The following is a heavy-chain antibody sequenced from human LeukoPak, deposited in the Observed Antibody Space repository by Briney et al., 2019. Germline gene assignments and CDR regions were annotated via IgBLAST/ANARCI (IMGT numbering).Heavy chain of an antibody. CDR2: ISSSSSTM. CDR3: TLYDSSGYIDY. CDR1: GFTFSTYN. Sequence: GGSLRLSCVTSGFTFSTYNMNWVRQAPGKGLEWVSYISSSSSTMYYADSVKGRFTISRDNAKNSLYLQMNSLRAEDTAVYYCTLYDSSGYIDYWGQGTLVTVSS. J-gene: IGHJ4*02. V-gene: IGHV3-48*04. D-gene: IGHD3-22*01.